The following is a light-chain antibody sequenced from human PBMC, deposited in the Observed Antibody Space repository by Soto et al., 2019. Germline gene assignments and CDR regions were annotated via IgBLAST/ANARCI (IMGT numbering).Light chain of an antibody. Sequence: QSALTQPASVSASLGQPITISCTGTSSDVGAYNYVYWYQQHPGKAPKLIIYDVSNRPSGIPNRFSGSKSGNTASPTISGLQAEDAAYYYCNSYARSSRYVFGTGTKGTVL. V-gene: IGLV2-14*03. J-gene: IGLJ1*01. CDR1: SSDVGAYNY. CDR3: NSYARSSRYV. CDR2: DVS.